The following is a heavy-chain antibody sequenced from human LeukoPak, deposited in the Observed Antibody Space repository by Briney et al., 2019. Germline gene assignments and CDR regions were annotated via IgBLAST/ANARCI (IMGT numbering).Heavy chain of an antibody. V-gene: IGHV1-18*01. Sequence: GSVKVSCKASGYTFTSYGISWVRQAPGQGLDWMGWISAYNGNTNYAQKLQGRVTMTTDTSTSTAYMELRSLRSDDTAVYYCARGRGTSSRYYFDYWGQGTLVTVSS. CDR2: ISAYNGNT. CDR3: ARGRGTSSRYYFDY. J-gene: IGHJ4*02. D-gene: IGHD2-2*01. CDR1: GYTFTSYG.